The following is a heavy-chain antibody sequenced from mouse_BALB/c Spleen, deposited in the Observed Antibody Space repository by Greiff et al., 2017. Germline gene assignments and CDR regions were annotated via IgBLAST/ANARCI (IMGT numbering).Heavy chain of an antibody. D-gene: IGHD2-4*01. CDR2: ISSGSSTI. CDR3: ALYDYDLFAY. Sequence: EVKLMESGGGLVQPGGSRKLSCAASGFTFSSFGMHWVRQAPEKGLEWVAYISSGSSTIYYADTVKGRFTISRDNPKNTLFLQMTSLRSEDTAMYYCALYDYDLFAYWGQGTLVTVSA. V-gene: IGHV5-17*02. CDR1: GFTFSSFG. J-gene: IGHJ3*01.